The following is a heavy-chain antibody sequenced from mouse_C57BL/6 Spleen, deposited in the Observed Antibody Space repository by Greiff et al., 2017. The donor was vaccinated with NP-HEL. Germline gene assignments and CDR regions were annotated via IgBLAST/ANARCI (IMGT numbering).Heavy chain of an antibody. Sequence: VMLVESGGGLVKPGGSLKLSCAASGFTFSDYGIHWVRQAPEKGLEWVAYISSGSSTNYYADTVTCRFNSSRDNAKKTLFLQMTSLRSEDTAMYYCARNGIFYSPDYWGQGTTLTVSS. CDR3: ARNGIFYSPDY. V-gene: IGHV5-17*01. D-gene: IGHD2-1*01. CDR2: ISSGSSTN. J-gene: IGHJ2*01. CDR1: GFTFSDYG.